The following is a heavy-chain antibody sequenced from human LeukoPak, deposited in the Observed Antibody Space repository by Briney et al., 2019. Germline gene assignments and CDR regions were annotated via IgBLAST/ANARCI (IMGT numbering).Heavy chain of an antibody. V-gene: IGHV7-4-1*02. D-gene: IGHD6-19*01. J-gene: IGHJ4*02. Sequence: ASVKVSCKTSGYTFTKYAINWVRQAPGQGLEWMGWINTDTGNPTYAQAFTGRFVFSFDTSVSTAYLEIIDLKAADTAIYFCARVGSGWYEDNWGQGTLVTVSS. CDR2: INTDTGNP. CDR3: ARVGSGWYEDN. CDR1: GYTFTKYA.